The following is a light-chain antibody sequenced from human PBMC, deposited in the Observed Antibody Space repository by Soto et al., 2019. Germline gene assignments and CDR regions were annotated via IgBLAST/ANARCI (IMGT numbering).Light chain of an antibody. CDR3: CSYTSSSTRLYA. Sequence: QSVLTQPASVSGSPGQSITISCTGTSSDVGGYNYVSWYQQHPGKAPKLLIYDVSNRPSGVSNRFSGSKPGNTASLTISGLQAEDEADYYCCSYTSSSTRLYAFGTGTKVTVL. CDR1: SSDVGGYNY. CDR2: DVS. V-gene: IGLV2-14*01. J-gene: IGLJ1*01.